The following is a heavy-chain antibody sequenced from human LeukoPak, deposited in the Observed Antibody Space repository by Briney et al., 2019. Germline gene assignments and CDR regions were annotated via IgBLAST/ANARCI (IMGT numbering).Heavy chain of an antibody. V-gene: IGHV3-30*18. J-gene: IGHJ4*02. CDR3: AKSHPYYYGSEFDY. Sequence: PGGSLRLSCAASGFTFSSYGMHWVRQAPGKGLEWVAVISYDGSNKYYADSVKGRFTISRDNSKNTLYLQMNSLRAEDTAVYYCAKSHPYYYGSEFDYWGQGTLVTVSS. CDR2: ISYDGSNK. D-gene: IGHD3-10*01. CDR1: GFTFSSYG.